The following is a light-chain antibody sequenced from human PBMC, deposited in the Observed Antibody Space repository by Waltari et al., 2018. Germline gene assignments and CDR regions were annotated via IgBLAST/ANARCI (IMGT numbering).Light chain of an antibody. J-gene: IGLJ3*02. CDR2: EVS. Sequence: QSALTQPASVSGSIGQSIPISCPGTSSDVGGYNLVSWYQQDPGKAPKLMIYEVSNRPSGVSNRFSGSKSGNTASLTISGLQAEDEADYYCSSHTTSSIWVFGGGTKVTVL. CDR1: SSDVGGYNL. CDR3: SSHTTSSIWV. V-gene: IGLV2-14*01.